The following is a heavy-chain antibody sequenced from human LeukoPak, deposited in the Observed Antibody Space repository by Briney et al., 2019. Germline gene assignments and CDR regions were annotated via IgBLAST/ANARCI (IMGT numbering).Heavy chain of an antibody. CDR1: GASFSGYY. D-gene: IGHD5-12*01. CDR3: ARARRGYVRLDY. J-gene: IGHJ4*02. Sequence: AETLSLTCAVSGASFSGYYWTWIRQSPGKGLEWIGEINNSGSTNYNPSLMRRVTMSVDTSKNQFSLSLTAVTAADTAVYYCARARRGYVRLDYWGQGTLVTVS. CDR2: INNSGST. V-gene: IGHV4-34*01.